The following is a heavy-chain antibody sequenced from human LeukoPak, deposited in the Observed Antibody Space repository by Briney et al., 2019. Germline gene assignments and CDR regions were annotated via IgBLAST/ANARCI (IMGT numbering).Heavy chain of an antibody. V-gene: IGHV1-18*01. CDR1: GYTFTSYG. J-gene: IGHJ6*02. D-gene: IGHD2-15*01. Sequence: ASVKVSCKASGYTFTSYGISWVRQAPGQGLEWMGWISAYNGNTNYAQKLQGRVTMTTDTSTSTAYMELRSLRSDDTAVYYCARDTNIVVVVAPLYYYYGMDVWGQGTTVTVSS. CDR3: ARDTNIVVVVAPLYYYYGMDV. CDR2: ISAYNGNT.